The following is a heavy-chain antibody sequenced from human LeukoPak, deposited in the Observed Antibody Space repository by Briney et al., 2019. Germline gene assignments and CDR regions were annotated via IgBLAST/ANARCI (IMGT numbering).Heavy chain of an antibody. Sequence: GGSLRLSCAASGFSFSDYYMSWIRQAPGKGPECVSYISISSSYTNYADSVKGRFTISRDNAKNTLYLQMDSLRAEDTAVYYCAKDRLTGTPYYFDYWGQGTLVTVSS. J-gene: IGHJ4*02. V-gene: IGHV3-11*05. CDR3: AKDRLTGTPYYFDY. D-gene: IGHD1-20*01. CDR1: GFSFSDYY. CDR2: ISISSSYT.